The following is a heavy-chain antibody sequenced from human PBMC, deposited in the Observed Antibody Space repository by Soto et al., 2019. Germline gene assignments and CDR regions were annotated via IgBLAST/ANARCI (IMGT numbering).Heavy chain of an antibody. Sequence: ASMKVSCKPSGYTFISYDISRVRQAPGQGLEWKGWITAYNGNTNYAQKLQGRVTMTTDTSTSTAYMELRSLRSDDTAVYYCARGGGYSGYDYYYYYGMDVWG. CDR2: ITAYNGNT. V-gene: IGHV1-18*01. D-gene: IGHD5-12*01. CDR1: GYTFISYD. J-gene: IGHJ6*02. CDR3: ARGGGYSGYDYYYYYGMDV.